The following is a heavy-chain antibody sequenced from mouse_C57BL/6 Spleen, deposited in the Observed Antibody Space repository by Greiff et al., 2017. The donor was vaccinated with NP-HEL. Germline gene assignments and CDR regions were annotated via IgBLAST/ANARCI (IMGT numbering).Heavy chain of an antibody. CDR2: IYPGDGDT. V-gene: IGHV1-80*01. CDR1: GYAFSSYW. Sequence: QVQLQQSGAELVKPGASVTISCKASGYAFSSYWMNWVKQRPGKGLEWIGQIYPGDGDTNYNGKFKGKATLTADKSSSTAYMQLSSLTSEDSAVYFCARAYYDYPFAYWGQGTLVTVSA. J-gene: IGHJ3*01. CDR3: ARAYYDYPFAY. D-gene: IGHD2-4*01.